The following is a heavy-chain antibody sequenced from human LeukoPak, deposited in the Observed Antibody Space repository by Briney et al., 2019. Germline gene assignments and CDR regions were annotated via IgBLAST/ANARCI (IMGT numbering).Heavy chain of an antibody. CDR1: GFTVSNDY. CDR2: IYGGGDT. V-gene: IGHV3-53*01. Sequence: PGGSLRLSCAVSGFTVSNDYMSWVRQAPGKGLEWVSVIYGGGDTYYADSVRGRFTISRDNFENTLFLQMDSLRAEDTAVYYCTRLLPSSHHFFDSWGQGTLVTVCS. D-gene: IGHD6-6*01. CDR3: TRLLPSSHHFFDS. J-gene: IGHJ4*02.